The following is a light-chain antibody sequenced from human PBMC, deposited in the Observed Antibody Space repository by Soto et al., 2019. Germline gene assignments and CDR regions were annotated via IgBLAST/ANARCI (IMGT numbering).Light chain of an antibody. CDR1: QSISSW. J-gene: IGKJ1*01. Sequence: DIQMTQSPSTLSASVGDRVTITCRASQSISSWLAWYQQKPGKAPKLLIYKASSLESGVPSRFSGSGSGTEFTLTMTSLQPDDFAADYCQQYYSYPTFGQGTKVEIK. CDR3: QQYYSYPT. V-gene: IGKV1-5*03. CDR2: KAS.